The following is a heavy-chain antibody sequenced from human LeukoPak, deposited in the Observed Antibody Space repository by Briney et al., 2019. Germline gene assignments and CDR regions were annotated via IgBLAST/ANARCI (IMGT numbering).Heavy chain of an antibody. D-gene: IGHD2/OR15-2a*01. CDR3: AISFPRQGYFDL. CDR2: INHSGST. J-gene: IGHJ2*01. V-gene: IGHV4-34*01. Sequence: SETLSLTCTVSGGSISSYYWSWIRQPPGKGLEWIGEINHSGSTNYNPSLKSRVTISVDTSKNQFSLKLSSVTAADTAVYYCAISFPRQGYFDLWGRGTLVTVSS. CDR1: GGSISSYY.